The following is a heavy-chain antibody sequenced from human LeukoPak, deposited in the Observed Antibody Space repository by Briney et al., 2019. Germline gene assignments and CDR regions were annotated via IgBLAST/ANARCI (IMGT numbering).Heavy chain of an antibody. CDR2: IYYSGST. CDR3: AREGQWLVQGYFDL. Sequence: SETLSLTCTVSGGSISSGDYYWSWIRQPPGKGLEWIGYIYYSGSTYYNPSLKSRVTISVDTSKNQFSLKLSSVTAADTAVYYCAREGQWLVQGYFDLWGRGTLVTVSS. J-gene: IGHJ2*01. V-gene: IGHV4-30-4*08. CDR1: GGSISSGDYY. D-gene: IGHD6-19*01.